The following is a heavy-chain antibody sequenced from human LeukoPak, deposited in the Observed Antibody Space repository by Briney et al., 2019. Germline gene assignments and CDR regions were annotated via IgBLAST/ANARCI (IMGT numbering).Heavy chain of an antibody. J-gene: IGHJ3*02. Sequence: RPGGSLRLSCAASGFTFDDYGMSWVRQAPGKGLEWVSGINWNGGSTGYADSVKGRFTISRDNAKNSLYLQMNSLRAEDTALYYCAREAAACSGGSRYDAFDIWGQGTMVTVSS. V-gene: IGHV3-20*04. D-gene: IGHD2-15*01. CDR3: AREAAACSGGSRYDAFDI. CDR1: GFTFDDYG. CDR2: INWNGGST.